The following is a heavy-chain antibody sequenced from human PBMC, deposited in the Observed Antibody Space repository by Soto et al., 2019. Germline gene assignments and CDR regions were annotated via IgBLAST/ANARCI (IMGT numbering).Heavy chain of an antibody. J-gene: IGHJ4*02. CDR2: INHSGST. CDR3: ARDKYDYVWGSYRYRYYFDY. CDR1: GGSFSGYY. D-gene: IGHD3-16*02. V-gene: IGHV4-34*01. Sequence: SETLSLTCAVYGGSFSGYYWSWIRQPPGKGLEWIGEINHSGSTNYNPSLKSRVTISVDTSKNQFSLKLSSVTAADTAVYYCARDKYDYVWGSYRYRYYFDYWGQGTLVTVSS.